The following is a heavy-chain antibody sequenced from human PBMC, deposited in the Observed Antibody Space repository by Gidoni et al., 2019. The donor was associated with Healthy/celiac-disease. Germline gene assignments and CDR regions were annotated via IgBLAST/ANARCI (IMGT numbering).Heavy chain of an antibody. CDR1: GFTFRSYS. Sequence: EVQLVASGGGLVQPGGSLRLSCSASGFTFRSYSMHWVRQAPGKGLEYVSAISSNGGSTYYADSVKGRFTISRDNSKNTLYLQMSSLRAEDTAVYYCVKSGNWFGELLPYYFDYWGQGTLVTVSS. V-gene: IGHV3-64D*08. J-gene: IGHJ4*02. CDR3: VKSGNWFGELLPYYFDY. CDR2: ISSNGGST. D-gene: IGHD3-10*01.